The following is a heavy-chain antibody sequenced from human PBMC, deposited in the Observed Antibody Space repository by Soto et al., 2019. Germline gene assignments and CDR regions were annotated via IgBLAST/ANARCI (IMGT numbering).Heavy chain of an antibody. CDR3: ARSTAAVGYYYGMDV. V-gene: IGHV1-69*01. Sequence: SSVKGSCKAAGGSFGRYAISWVRQAPGQGLEWMGGIIPIFGTANYAQKFQGRVTITADESTGTAYMELSSLRSEDTAVYYCARSTAAVGYYYGMDVWGQGTTVTVSS. J-gene: IGHJ6*02. D-gene: IGHD1-26*01. CDR2: IIPIFGTA. CDR1: GGSFGRYA.